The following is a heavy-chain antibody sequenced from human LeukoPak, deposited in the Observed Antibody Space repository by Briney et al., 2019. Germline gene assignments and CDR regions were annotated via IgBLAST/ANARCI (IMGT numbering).Heavy chain of an antibody. V-gene: IGHV3-7*01. Sequence: GGSLRLSCAASGFTFSSYWMSWVRQAPGKGLEWVANIKQDGSEKYYVDSVKGRFTISRDNAKNSLYLQMNSLRAEDTAVYYCASNYGSGSYNAYYYYMDVWGKGTTVTISS. CDR3: ASNYGSGSYNAYYYYMDV. CDR2: IKQDGSEK. D-gene: IGHD3-10*01. J-gene: IGHJ6*03. CDR1: GFTFSSYW.